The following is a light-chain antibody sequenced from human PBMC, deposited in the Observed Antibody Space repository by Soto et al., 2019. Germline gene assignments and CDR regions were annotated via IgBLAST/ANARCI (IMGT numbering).Light chain of an antibody. CDR2: ATS. Sequence: EIVLTQSPGTLSLSPGETATHSCRASQTIGSTYLAWYQQKPGQAPRLLIFATSSRATGIPDRFSGSGSGTDFTLSISRLEPEDFAVYYCQQYASSPLLTFGGGTKVDIK. V-gene: IGKV3-20*01. CDR1: QTIGSTY. J-gene: IGKJ4*01. CDR3: QQYASSPLLT.